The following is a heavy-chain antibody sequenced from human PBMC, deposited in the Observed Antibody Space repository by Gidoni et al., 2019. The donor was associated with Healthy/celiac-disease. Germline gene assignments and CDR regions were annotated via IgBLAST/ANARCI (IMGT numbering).Heavy chain of an antibody. V-gene: IGHV3-21*01. CDR2: ISSSSSYI. D-gene: IGHD5-12*01. CDR1: GFTFSSYS. J-gene: IGHJ4*02. CDR3: ARGDSGYDALFDY. Sequence: EVQLVESGGGLVKPGGSLRLSCAASGFTFSSYSMNWVRQAPGKGLEWVSSISSSSSYIYYADSVKGRFTISRDNAKNSLYLQMNSLRAEDTAVYYCARGDSGYDALFDYWGQGTLVTVSS.